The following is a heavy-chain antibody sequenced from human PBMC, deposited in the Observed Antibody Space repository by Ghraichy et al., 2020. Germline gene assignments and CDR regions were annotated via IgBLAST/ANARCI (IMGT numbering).Heavy chain of an antibody. Sequence: SETLSLTCAVYGGSFSGYYWSWIRQPPGKGLEWIGEINHSGSTNYNPSLKSRVTISVDTSKNQFSLKLSSVTAADTAVYYCARAPSHWQARAFDIWGQGTMVTVSS. V-gene: IGHV4-34*01. CDR3: ARAPSHWQARAFDI. CDR2: INHSGST. J-gene: IGHJ3*02. CDR1: GGSFSGYY.